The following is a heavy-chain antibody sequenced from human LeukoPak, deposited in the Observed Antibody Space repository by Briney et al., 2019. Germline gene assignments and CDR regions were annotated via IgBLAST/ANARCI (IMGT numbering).Heavy chain of an antibody. D-gene: IGHD1-26*01. CDR3: ARGEGWEPYWGYYFDY. V-gene: IGHV1-46*01. CDR2: INPSGGST. Sequence: GASVKVSCKASGYTFTNYGISWVRQAPGQGLEWMGIINPSGGSTSYAQKFQGRVTMTRDTSTSTVYMELSSLRSEDTAVYYCARGEGWEPYWGYYFDYWGQGTLVTVSS. J-gene: IGHJ4*02. CDR1: GYTFTNYG.